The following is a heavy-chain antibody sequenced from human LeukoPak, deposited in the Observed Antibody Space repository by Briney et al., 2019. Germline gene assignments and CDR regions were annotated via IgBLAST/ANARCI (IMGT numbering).Heavy chain of an antibody. V-gene: IGHV3-30*03. CDR3: ARGDTMVRGVSPVGP. Sequence: GGSLRLSCAASGFTFSSYGMHWVRQAPGKGLEWVAVISYDGSNKYYADSVKGRFTISRDNSKNTLYLQMNSLRAEDTAVYYCARGDTMVRGVSPVGPWGQGTLVTVSS. CDR2: ISYDGSNK. CDR1: GFTFSSYG. D-gene: IGHD3-10*01. J-gene: IGHJ5*02.